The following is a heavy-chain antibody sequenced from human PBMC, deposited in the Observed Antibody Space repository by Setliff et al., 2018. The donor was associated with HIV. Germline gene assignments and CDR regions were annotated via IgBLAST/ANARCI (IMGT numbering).Heavy chain of an antibody. CDR1: GGSVSDTSYY. V-gene: IGHV4-61*01. CDR3: ARMSGSYPFDY. J-gene: IGHJ4*02. Sequence: PSETLSLTCTVSGGSVSDTSYYWNWIRQPPGGRLEWIGYISYSGTTNYNLSLKSRVSMSVGMSKNQFSLKLNSVTAADTAIYYCARMSGSYPFDYWGQGTLVTVSS. CDR2: ISYSGTT. D-gene: IGHD1-26*01.